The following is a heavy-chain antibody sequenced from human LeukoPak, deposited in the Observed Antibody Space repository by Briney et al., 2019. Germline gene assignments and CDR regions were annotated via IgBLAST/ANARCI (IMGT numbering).Heavy chain of an antibody. J-gene: IGHJ4*02. V-gene: IGHV4-59*08. D-gene: IGHD3-22*01. CDR1: GGSISNYY. Sequence: SETLSLTCTVSGGSISNYYWSWIRQPPGKGLEWIGYIYYSGSTYYNPSLKSRVTISVDTSKNQFSLKLSSVTAADTAVYYCARSYYYDSSGYPLDYWGQGTLVTVSS. CDR2: IYYSGST. CDR3: ARSYYYDSSGYPLDY.